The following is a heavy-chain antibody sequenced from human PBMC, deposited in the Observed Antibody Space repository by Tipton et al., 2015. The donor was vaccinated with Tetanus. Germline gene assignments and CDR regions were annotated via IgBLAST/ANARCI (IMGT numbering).Heavy chain of an antibody. D-gene: IGHD5-18*01. CDR2: INSLGST. V-gene: IGHV4-30-4*01. J-gene: IGHJ4*02. CDR3: ARHSTYTYTSRYFDS. CDR1: GASLSSGDYF. Sequence: TLSLTCSVSGASLSSGDYFWSWLRQSPGGGLEWIGYINSLGSTSYSPSLKSRVTMSVDTSRNQFSLNLTSVTAADTAVYYCARHSTYTYTSRYFDSWGQGTLVTVSS.